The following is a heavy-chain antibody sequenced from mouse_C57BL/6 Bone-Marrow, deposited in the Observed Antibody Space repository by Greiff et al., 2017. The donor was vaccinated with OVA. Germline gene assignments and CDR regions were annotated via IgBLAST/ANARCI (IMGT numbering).Heavy chain of an antibody. J-gene: IGHJ2*01. V-gene: IGHV1-82*01. CDR3: SRYALTGFFDD. Sequence: VQLVESGPELVKPGASVKISCKASGYAFSSSWMNWVKQRPGKGLEWIGRIYPGDGDTTYNGKFKGKATLTADKSSSTAYMQLSSLTSEDSAVYFCSRYALTGFFDDWGKGTTLTVSS. D-gene: IGHD4-1*01. CDR2: IYPGDGDT. CDR1: GYAFSSSW.